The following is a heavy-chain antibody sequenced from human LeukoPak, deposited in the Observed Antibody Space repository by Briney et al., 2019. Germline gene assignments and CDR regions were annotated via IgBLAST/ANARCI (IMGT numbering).Heavy chain of an antibody. Sequence: GGSLRLSCAASGFTFRSYWMHWVRQAPGKGLVWVSRINSEGSTTSYVDSVKGRFTISRDNAKNTLYLQMNSLRAEDTAVYYCASGFAAFCGGDCPPFDSWGQGTLVTVSS. J-gene: IGHJ4*02. D-gene: IGHD2-21*02. V-gene: IGHV3-74*01. CDR1: GFTFRSYW. CDR2: INSEGSTT. CDR3: ASGFAAFCGGDCPPFDS.